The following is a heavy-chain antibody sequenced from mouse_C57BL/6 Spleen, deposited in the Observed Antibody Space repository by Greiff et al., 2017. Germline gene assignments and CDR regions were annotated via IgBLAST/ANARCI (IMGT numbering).Heavy chain of an antibody. Sequence: DVQLQESGPGLVKPSQSLSLTCSVTGYSITSGYYWNWIRQFPGNKLEWMGYISYDGSNNYNPSLKNRISITRDTSKNQFFLKLNSVTTEDTATYYCARGSFTTVVPYYFDYWGQGTTLTVSS. CDR1: GYSITSGYY. D-gene: IGHD1-1*01. V-gene: IGHV3-6*01. J-gene: IGHJ2*01. CDR3: ARGSFTTVVPYYFDY. CDR2: ISYDGSN.